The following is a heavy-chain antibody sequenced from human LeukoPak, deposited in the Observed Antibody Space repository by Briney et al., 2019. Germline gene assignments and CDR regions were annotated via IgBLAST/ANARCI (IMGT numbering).Heavy chain of an antibody. CDR3: ARVATTVVTIDY. CDR2: IYYSGST. J-gene: IGHJ4*02. CDR1: GGSISSYY. V-gene: IGHV4-59*12. Sequence: PSETLSLTCTVSGGSISSYYWSWIRQPPGKGLEWIGYIYYSGSTNYNPSLKSRVTISVDTSKNQFSLRLSSVTAADTAVYYCARVATTVVTIDYWGQGTLVTVSS. D-gene: IGHD4-23*01.